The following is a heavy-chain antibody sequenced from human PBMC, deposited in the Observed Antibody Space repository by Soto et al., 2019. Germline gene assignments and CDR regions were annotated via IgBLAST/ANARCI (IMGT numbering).Heavy chain of an antibody. CDR1: GFTFSSYG. V-gene: IGHV3-30*18. CDR2: ISYDGSNK. Sequence: QVQLVESGGGVVQPGRSLRLSCAASGFTFSSYGMHWVRQAPGKGLEWVAVISYDGSNKYYADSVKGRFTISRDNSKNTLYPQLNSLTAEDTAVYYCAKDQDMDGETGVDPWGHGTLVTVSS. CDR3: AKDQDMDGETGVDP. J-gene: IGHJ5*02. D-gene: IGHD7-27*01.